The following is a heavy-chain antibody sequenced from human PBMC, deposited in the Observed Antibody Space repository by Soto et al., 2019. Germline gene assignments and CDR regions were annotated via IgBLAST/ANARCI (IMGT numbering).Heavy chain of an antibody. CDR3: ARRKITFGGVIVPFDY. CDR2: INHSGST. Sequence: QVQLQQWGAGLLKPSETLSLTCAVYGGSFSGYYWSWIRQPPGKGLEWIGEINHSGSTNYNPSLKSRGTISVDTSKNQFSLKLSSVTAADTAVYYCARRKITFGGVIVPFDYWGQGTLVTVSS. J-gene: IGHJ4*02. D-gene: IGHD3-16*02. CDR1: GGSFSGYY. V-gene: IGHV4-34*01.